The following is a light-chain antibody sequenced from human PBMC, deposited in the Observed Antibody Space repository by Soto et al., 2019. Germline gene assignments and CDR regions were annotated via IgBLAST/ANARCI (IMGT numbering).Light chain of an antibody. CDR2: EVS. J-gene: IGLJ3*02. V-gene: IGLV2-8*01. CDR3: SSYAGGIKWV. CDR1: SGDVGGYNF. Sequence: QSVLTQPPSASGSPGQSVTISCTGTSGDVGGYNFVSWYQQHPGKAPKFMIYEVSKRPSGVPDRFSGSKSGNTASLTVSGLQAEDEADYYCSSYAGGIKWVFGGGTKLTVL.